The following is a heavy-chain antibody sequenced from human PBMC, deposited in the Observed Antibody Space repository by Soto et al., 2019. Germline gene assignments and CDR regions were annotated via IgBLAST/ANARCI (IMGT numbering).Heavy chain of an antibody. CDR3: AECIQQDYYYGMDV. CDR2: ISADNGNT. Sequence: QAQLVQSGAEVKKPGASVKVSCKASGYTFYSHSISWVRQAPGQGLEWMGRISADNGNTKYAQKFRGRVTMTTDTSTNKVDMELKNFKTDGTGVEYWAECIQQDYYYGMDVWGQGTTVTVSS. V-gene: IGHV1-18*01. CDR1: GYTFYSHS. D-gene: IGHD5-18*01. J-gene: IGHJ6*02.